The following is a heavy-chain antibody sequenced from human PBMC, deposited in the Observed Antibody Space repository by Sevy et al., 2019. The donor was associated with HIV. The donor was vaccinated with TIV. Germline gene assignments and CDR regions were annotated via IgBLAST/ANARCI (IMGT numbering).Heavy chain of an antibody. V-gene: IGHV2-5*02. D-gene: IGHD3-9*01. Sequence: SGPTLVNPTQTLTLTCTFSGFSLSTSGVGVGWIRQPPGKALEWLALIYWDDDKRYSPSLKSRLTITKDTSKNQVVLIMTNMDPVDTATYYCVHRPENYDILTGYLPNWFDPWGQGTLVTVSS. CDR3: VHRPENYDILTGYLPNWFDP. CDR2: IYWDDDK. J-gene: IGHJ5*02. CDR1: GFSLSTSGVG.